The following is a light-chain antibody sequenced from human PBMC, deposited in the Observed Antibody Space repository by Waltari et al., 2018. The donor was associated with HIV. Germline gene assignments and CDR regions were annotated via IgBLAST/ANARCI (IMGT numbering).Light chain of an antibody. CDR1: SRDVGGDDS. CDR3: CSYAGTYTYVL. V-gene: IGLV2-11*01. CDR2: EVI. J-gene: IGLJ3*02. Sequence: QSALPPPRSVSGSPGPSVTISCTGTSRDVGGDDSLPWYLQHPGKVPKLIIYEVIKRPSGVPDRFSGSKSGNTASLTISGLQTEDEADYFCCSYAGTYTYVLFGGGTKLTVL.